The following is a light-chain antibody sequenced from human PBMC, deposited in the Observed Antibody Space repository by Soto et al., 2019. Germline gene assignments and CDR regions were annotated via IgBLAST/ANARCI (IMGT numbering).Light chain of an antibody. V-gene: IGLV2-14*01. CDR3: SSYTSSSTYV. J-gene: IGLJ1*01. Sequence: QSALTQPPSASGSPGQSVAISYTGTSSDVGGYNYVSWYQQHPGKAPKLMIYEVSNRPSGVPNRFSGSKSGNTASLTISGLQAEDEADYYCSSYTSSSTYVFGTGTKVTVL. CDR2: EVS. CDR1: SSDVGGYNY.